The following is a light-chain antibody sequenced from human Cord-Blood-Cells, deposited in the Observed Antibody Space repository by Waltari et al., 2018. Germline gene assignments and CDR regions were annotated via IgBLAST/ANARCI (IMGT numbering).Light chain of an antibody. J-gene: IGLJ1*01. V-gene: IGLV2-14*01. Sequence: QSALTQPASVSGSPGQSITIPCTGTSSDVGGYNYVSWYHQHPGKAPKLMIYEVSNLPTGVSNRFSGSKSGNTASLTISGLQTEDEADYYCSSYTSSITYVFGTGTKVTVL. CDR1: SSDVGGYNY. CDR3: SSYTSSITYV. CDR2: EVS.